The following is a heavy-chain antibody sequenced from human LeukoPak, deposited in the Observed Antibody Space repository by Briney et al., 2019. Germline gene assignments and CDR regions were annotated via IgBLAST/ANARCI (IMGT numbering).Heavy chain of an antibody. CDR3: ARGKYYYDSSGFDY. CDR2: INHSGST. CDR1: GGSFSGYY. V-gene: IGHV4-34*01. Sequence: PSETLSLTCAVYGGSFSGYYWGWIPQPPGKGLEWIGEINHSGSTNYNPSLKSRVTISVDTSKNQFSLKLSSVTAADTAVYYCARGKYYYDSSGFDYWGQGTLVTVSS. J-gene: IGHJ4*02. D-gene: IGHD3-22*01.